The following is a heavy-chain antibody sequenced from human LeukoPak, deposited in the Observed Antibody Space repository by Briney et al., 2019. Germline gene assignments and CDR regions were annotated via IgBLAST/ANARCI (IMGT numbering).Heavy chain of an antibody. CDR3: AAYDSSGPDAFDV. Sequence: SETLSLTCTDSGGSIRSSSYYWGWIRQPPGKGLEWIGSISYSGSTYYNPSLKSRVTISVDTSKNQFSLKLSSVTAADTAVYHCAAYDSSGPDAFDVWGQGTMVTVSS. CDR1: GGSIRSSSYY. J-gene: IGHJ3*01. CDR2: ISYSGST. D-gene: IGHD3-22*01. V-gene: IGHV4-39*01.